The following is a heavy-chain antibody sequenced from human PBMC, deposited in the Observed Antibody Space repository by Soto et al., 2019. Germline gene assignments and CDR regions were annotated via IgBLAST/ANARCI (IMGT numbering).Heavy chain of an antibody. Sequence: QPGGSLRLSCAASGFTFSSYAMSWVRQAPGKGLEWVSAISGSGGSTYYADSVKGRFTISRDNSKNTLYLQMNSLRAEDTAVYYCAKVRPHYDILTGYYSGWGQGTLVTVSS. D-gene: IGHD3-9*01. CDR3: AKVRPHYDILTGYYSG. J-gene: IGHJ4*02. CDR1: GFTFSSYA. V-gene: IGHV3-23*01. CDR2: ISGSGGST.